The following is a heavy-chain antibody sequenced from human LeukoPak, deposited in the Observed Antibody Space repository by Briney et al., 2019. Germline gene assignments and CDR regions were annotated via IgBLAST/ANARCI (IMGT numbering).Heavy chain of an antibody. CDR2: IYYSGST. Sequence: SETLSLTCTVSGGSISSYYWSWIRQPPGKGLEWIGYIYYSGSTNYNPSLKSRVTISVDTSKNQFSLKLSSVTAADTAVYYCARVGFGGSYIDYWGQGTLVTVSS. J-gene: IGHJ4*02. D-gene: IGHD2-21*01. CDR1: GGSISSYY. V-gene: IGHV4-59*01. CDR3: ARVGFGGSYIDY.